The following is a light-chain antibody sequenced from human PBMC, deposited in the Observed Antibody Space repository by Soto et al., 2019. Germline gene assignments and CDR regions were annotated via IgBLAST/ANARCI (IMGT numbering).Light chain of an antibody. CDR3: SSYTSSSTLVV. V-gene: IGLV2-14*01. CDR1: SSDVGGYNY. Sequence: QSALTQPASVSGSPGQSITISCTGTSSDVGGYNYVSWYQQHPGTAPKLMIYDVSNRPSGVSNRFSGSKSGNTASLTISGLQAEDAADYYCSSYTSSSTLVVFGGGTQLTVL. J-gene: IGLJ2*01. CDR2: DVS.